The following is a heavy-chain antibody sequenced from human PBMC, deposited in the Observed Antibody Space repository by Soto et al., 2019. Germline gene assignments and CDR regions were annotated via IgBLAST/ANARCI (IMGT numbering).Heavy chain of an antibody. J-gene: IGHJ3*02. D-gene: IGHD6-6*01. CDR3: AKTAGIATRTDAFDI. V-gene: IGHV3-30*18. Sequence: QVQLVESGGGVVQPGRSLRLSCAASGFTFSSYGMHWVRQAPGKGLEWVAVILYDGSNKYYADSVKGRFTISRDNSKNTLYLLMNSLITADTAVYYCAKTAGIATRTDAFDIWGQGTMVTVSS. CDR1: GFTFSSYG. CDR2: ILYDGSNK.